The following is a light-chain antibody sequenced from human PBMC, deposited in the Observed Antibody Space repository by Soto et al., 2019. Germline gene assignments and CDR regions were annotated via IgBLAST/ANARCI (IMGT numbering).Light chain of an antibody. CDR1: QSVSRN. CDR2: GAS. V-gene: IGKV3-15*01. J-gene: IGKJ3*01. Sequence: IVMTQSPATLSVSPGESATLSCRASQSVSRNLAWYQQKPGQAPRLLIYGASTRATVIPARFSGSGSGTEFTLTISSLQSEDFAVYYCQEYSNWPITFGPGTKVYIK. CDR3: QEYSNWPIT.